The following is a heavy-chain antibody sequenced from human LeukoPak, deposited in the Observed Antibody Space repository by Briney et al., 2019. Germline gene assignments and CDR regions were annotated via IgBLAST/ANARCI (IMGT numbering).Heavy chain of an antibody. D-gene: IGHD5-12*01. CDR2: ITGGSSYI. CDR1: GLTFSSYT. J-gene: IGHJ3*02. V-gene: IGHV3-21*01. Sequence: PGGSLRLSCVASGLTFSSYTMNWVRQAPGKGLEWVSSITGGSSYINYADSVKGRFTISRDNAKNSLYLQMNSLRAEDTAVYYCARAGYRAYGYFSFDIWGQGTMVTVSS. CDR3: ARAGYRAYGYFSFDI.